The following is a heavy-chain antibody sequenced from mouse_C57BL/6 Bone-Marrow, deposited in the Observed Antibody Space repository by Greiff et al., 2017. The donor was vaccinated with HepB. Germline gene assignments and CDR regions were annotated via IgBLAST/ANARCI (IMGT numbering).Heavy chain of an antibody. D-gene: IGHD1-1*01. CDR1: GYSITSGYY. CDR2: ISYDGSN. Sequence: ESGPGLVKPSQSLSLTCSVTGYSITSGYYWNWIRQFPGNKLEWMGYISYDGSNNYNPSLKNRISITRDTSKNQFFLKLNSVTTEDTATYYCASPYGSSYRYFDVWGTGTTVTVSS. CDR3: ASPYGSSYRYFDV. V-gene: IGHV3-6*01. J-gene: IGHJ1*03.